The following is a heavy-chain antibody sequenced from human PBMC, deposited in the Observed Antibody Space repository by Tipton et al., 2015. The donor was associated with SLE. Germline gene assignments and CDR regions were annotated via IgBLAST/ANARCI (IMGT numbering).Heavy chain of an antibody. Sequence: SLRLSCAASGFTFSSYAMSWVRQAPGKGLEWVSAISGSGGSTYYADSVKGRFTISRDNSKNTLYLQMNSLRAEDTAVYYCATWIQLWSFFDYWGQGTLVTVNS. J-gene: IGHJ4*02. CDR2: ISGSGGST. CDR3: ATWIQLWSFFDY. V-gene: IGHV3-23*01. CDR1: GFTFSSYA. D-gene: IGHD5-18*01.